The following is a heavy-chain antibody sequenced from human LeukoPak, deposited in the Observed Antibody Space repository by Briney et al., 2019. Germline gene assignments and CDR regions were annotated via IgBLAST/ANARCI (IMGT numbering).Heavy chain of an antibody. V-gene: IGHV3-66*01. CDR1: GFTAGRNT. CDR2: IYSGGST. D-gene: IGHD3-22*01. CDR3: ARGAMIVVGPFDY. Sequence: GGSLRPSCAPSGFTAGRNTMGGVRQVPGRGLGWVSVIYSGGSTYYADSVKGRFTISRDNSKNTLYLQMNSLRAEDTAVYYCARGAMIVVGPFDYWGQGTLVTVSS. J-gene: IGHJ4*02.